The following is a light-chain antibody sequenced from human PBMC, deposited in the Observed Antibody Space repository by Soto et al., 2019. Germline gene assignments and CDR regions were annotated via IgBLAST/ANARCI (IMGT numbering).Light chain of an antibody. CDR3: SSYTSSSDYV. J-gene: IGLJ1*01. Sequence: QSALTQPASVSGSPGQSITISCTGTSSDVGGYNYVSWYQQHSGKAPNLMIYEVSNRPSGVSNRLSGSKSGNTASLTISGRQAEDEADYCCSSYTSSSDYVFGTGTKVTVL. CDR1: SSDVGGYNY. V-gene: IGLV2-14*01. CDR2: EVS.